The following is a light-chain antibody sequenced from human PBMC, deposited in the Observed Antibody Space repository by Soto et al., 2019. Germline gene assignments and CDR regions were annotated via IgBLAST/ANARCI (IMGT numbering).Light chain of an antibody. V-gene: IGKV3-20*01. CDR2: GTS. CDR1: QTVGSDY. Sequence: EIVLTQSPGTLSLSPGESATLSCRASQTVGSDYLAWYQQRPGQAPRLLIYGTSSRATGIPDRFSGSGSGTDFTLTISRLGPEDFAVYYCQQYRTSTQTFGQGTKVEIK. J-gene: IGKJ1*01. CDR3: QQYRTSTQT.